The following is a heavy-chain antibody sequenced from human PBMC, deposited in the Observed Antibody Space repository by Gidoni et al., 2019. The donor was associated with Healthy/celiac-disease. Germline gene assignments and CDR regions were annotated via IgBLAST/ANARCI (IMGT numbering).Heavy chain of an antibody. Sequence: QVQLQESGPGLVKPSETLSLTCTVSGGSVSSGSYYWSWIRQPPGKGLEWIGYIYYSGSTNYNPSLKSRVTISVDTSKNQFSLKLSSVTAADTAVYYCARDRYGSDYYYYYGMDVWGQGTTVTVSS. CDR2: IYYSGST. V-gene: IGHV4-61*01. D-gene: IGHD3-10*01. CDR3: ARDRYGSDYYYYYGMDV. CDR1: GGSVSSGSYY. J-gene: IGHJ6*02.